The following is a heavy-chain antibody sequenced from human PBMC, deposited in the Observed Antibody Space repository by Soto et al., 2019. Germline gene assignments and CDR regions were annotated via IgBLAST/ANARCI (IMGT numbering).Heavy chain of an antibody. V-gene: IGHV3-30-3*01. Sequence: QVQLVESGGGVVQPGRSLRLSCAASGFTFSSYATHWVRQAPGKGLEWVAVISYDGSNKYYADSVKGRFTISRDNSKNTLYLQMNSLRAEDTAVYYCARSGWALGWVGYWGQGTLVTVSS. CDR3: ARSGWALGWVGY. J-gene: IGHJ4*02. CDR2: ISYDGSNK. D-gene: IGHD3-22*01. CDR1: GFTFSSYA.